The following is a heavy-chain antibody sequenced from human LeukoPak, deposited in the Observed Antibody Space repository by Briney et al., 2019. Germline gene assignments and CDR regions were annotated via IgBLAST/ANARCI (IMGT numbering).Heavy chain of an antibody. CDR2: IYTSGST. Sequence: PSETLSLTCTVSGGSISSYYWSWIRQPAGKGLEWIGRIYTSGSTNYNPSLKSRVTMSVDTSKNQFSLKLSSVTAADTAVYYCALIPIEYSSSSNVYYYYYMDVWGKGTTVTVSS. D-gene: IGHD6-6*01. V-gene: IGHV4-4*07. CDR3: ALIPIEYSSSSNVYYYYYMDV. J-gene: IGHJ6*03. CDR1: GGSISSYY.